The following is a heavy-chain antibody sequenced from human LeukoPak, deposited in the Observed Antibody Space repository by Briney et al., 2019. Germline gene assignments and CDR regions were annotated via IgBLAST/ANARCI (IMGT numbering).Heavy chain of an antibody. J-gene: IGHJ4*02. Sequence: GGSLRLSCAASGFTFSSYGMSWVRQAPGKGLEWVSVIYSGGSTYYADSVKGRFTISRDNSKNTLYLQMNSLRAEDTAVYYCARHGDHRPTRGYSGYVWGQGTLVTVSS. CDR1: GFTFSSYG. V-gene: IGHV3-66*04. CDR2: IYSGGST. CDR3: ARHGDHRPTRGYSGYV. D-gene: IGHD5-12*01.